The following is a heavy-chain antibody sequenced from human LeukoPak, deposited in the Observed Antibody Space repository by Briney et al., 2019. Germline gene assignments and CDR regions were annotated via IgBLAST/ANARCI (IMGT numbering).Heavy chain of an antibody. CDR1: GFTFSSYA. CDR2: ISGSGGST. J-gene: IGHJ4*02. V-gene: IGHV3-23*01. Sequence: PGGSLRLSCAASGFTFSSYAMSWVRQAPGKGLEWVSAISGSGGSTYYADSVKGRFTISRDNSKNTLYLQMNSLGAEDTAVYYCAKALYVWGSYRNSYYFDYWGQGTLVTVSS. CDR3: AKALYVWGSYRNSYYFDY. D-gene: IGHD3-16*02.